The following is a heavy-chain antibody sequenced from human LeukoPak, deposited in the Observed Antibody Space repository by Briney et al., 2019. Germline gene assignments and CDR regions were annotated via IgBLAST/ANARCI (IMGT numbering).Heavy chain of an antibody. CDR2: MNPNSGNT. V-gene: IGHV1-8*01. CDR1: GYTFTSYD. CDR3: ARVRITIFGVVIYGMDV. J-gene: IGHJ6*02. Sequence: GASVKVSCKASGYTFTSYDINWVRQATGQGLEWKGWMNPNSGNTGYAQKFQGRVTMTRNTSISTAYMELSSLRSEDTAVYYCARVRITIFGVVIYGMDVWGQGTTVTVSS. D-gene: IGHD3-3*01.